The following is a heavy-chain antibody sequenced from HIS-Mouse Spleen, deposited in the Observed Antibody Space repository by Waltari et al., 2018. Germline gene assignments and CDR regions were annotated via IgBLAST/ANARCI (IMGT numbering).Heavy chain of an antibody. CDR2: IDSGGDT. V-gene: IGHV3-66*01. CDR1: GFPVSSNY. CDR3: ASGSYYYYYGMDV. J-gene: IGHJ6*02. D-gene: IGHD1-26*01. Sequence: EVQLVESGGGLVQPGGSLRLSCAASGFPVSSNYMSWVRQAPGKGLEWVSVIDSGGDTNYAASVKGRFTISRDNSKNTLYLQMNSLRAEDTAVYYCASGSYYYYYGMDVWGQGTTVTVSS.